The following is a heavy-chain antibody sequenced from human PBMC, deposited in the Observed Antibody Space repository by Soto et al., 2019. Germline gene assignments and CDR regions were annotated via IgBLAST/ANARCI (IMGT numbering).Heavy chain of an antibody. CDR3: ARPDFGDCWYFDL. CDR1: GGPFGSHT. Sequence: QDQLVQSGAEVKKPGSSVKVSCKASGGPFGSHTFSWVRQAPGQGLEWMGGIFPALGTATYAQRFQGGVTITADESATTVYMELNSPRSEDTAVYYCARPDFGDCWYFDLWGRGTLVTVSS. D-gene: IGHD4-17*01. CDR2: IFPALGTA. V-gene: IGHV1-69*08. J-gene: IGHJ2*01.